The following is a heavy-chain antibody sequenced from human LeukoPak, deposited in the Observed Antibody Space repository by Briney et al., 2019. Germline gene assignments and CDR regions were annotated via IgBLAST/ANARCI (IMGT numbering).Heavy chain of an antibody. CDR3: ARRTTGTGPFDY. J-gene: IGHJ4*02. CDR1: GGSISSYY. Sequence: SETLSLTCTVSGGSISSYYWSWIRQPPGKGLEWIGYIPYSGTTNNNPSLQSRVTISVDTSNNQFSLRLSSVTAADTAVYYCARRTTGTGPFDYWGQGILVTVSS. D-gene: IGHD1-1*01. V-gene: IGHV4-59*08. CDR2: IPYSGTT.